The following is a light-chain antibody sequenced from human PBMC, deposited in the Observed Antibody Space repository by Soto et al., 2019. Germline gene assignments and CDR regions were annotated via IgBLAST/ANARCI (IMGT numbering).Light chain of an antibody. Sequence: QSALTQPASVSGSPGQSITISCTGTSSDVGGYNYVSWYQQHQGKAPQLMIYEVSNRPSGVSNRFSGSKSGNTASLTISGRQAEDEADYYCISYTSSSTVVFGGGTKLTVL. V-gene: IGLV2-14*01. J-gene: IGLJ2*01. CDR2: EVS. CDR1: SSDVGGYNY. CDR3: ISYTSSSTVV.